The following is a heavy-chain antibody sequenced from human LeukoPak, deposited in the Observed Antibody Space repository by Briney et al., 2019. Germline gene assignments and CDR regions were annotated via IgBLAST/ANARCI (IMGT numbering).Heavy chain of an antibody. Sequence: PGGSLRLSCAASGFTFSSYAMSWVRQAPGKGLEWVSAISGSGGSTYYADSVKGRFTISRDNSKNTVYLQMNSLRAEDTAVYYCAKVAPSITMVRGVIAYFDYWGQGTLVTVSS. D-gene: IGHD3-10*01. V-gene: IGHV3-23*01. CDR1: GFTFSSYA. J-gene: IGHJ4*02. CDR2: ISGSGGST. CDR3: AKVAPSITMVRGVIAYFDY.